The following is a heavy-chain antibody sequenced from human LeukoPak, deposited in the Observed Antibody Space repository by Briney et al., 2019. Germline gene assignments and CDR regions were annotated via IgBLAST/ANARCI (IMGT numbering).Heavy chain of an antibody. V-gene: IGHV3-21*01. Sequence: GGSLRLSCAASGFIFTNYNMNWVRQAPGKGLEWVSSISSSSTYIYYADSVKGRFTISRDNAKNSLYLQMNSLRAEDTAVYYCARVSRIATAEDYWGQGTLVTVSS. J-gene: IGHJ4*02. D-gene: IGHD6-13*01. CDR3: ARVSRIATAEDY. CDR2: ISSSSTYI. CDR1: GFIFTNYN.